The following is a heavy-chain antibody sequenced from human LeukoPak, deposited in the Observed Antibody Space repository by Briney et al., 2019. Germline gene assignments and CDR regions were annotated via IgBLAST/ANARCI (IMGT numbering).Heavy chain of an antibody. Sequence: PGRSLRLSCAASGFTFSSYAMHWVRQAPGKGLEGVAVISYDGSNKYYADSVKGRFTISRDNSKNTLYLQMNSLRAEDTAVYYCARTLDERGFDYWGQGTLVTVSS. D-gene: IGHD1-1*01. CDR3: ARTLDERGFDY. J-gene: IGHJ4*02. CDR1: GFTFSSYA. CDR2: ISYDGSNK. V-gene: IGHV3-30-3*01.